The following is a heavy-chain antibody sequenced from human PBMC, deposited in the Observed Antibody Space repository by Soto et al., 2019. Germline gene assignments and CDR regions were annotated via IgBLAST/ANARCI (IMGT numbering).Heavy chain of an antibody. CDR2: IDYVGST. D-gene: IGHD3-3*01. J-gene: IGHJ4*02. CDR1: GDSFGGSGSSY. CDR3: ARQYITVFGVVNFRLALDYIDF. V-gene: IGHV4-39*01. Sequence: SDTLALTCTGPGDSFGGSGSSYSGWVRQPPGKGLEWLAIIDYVGSTYHTRSLKSRVTISVATSKNHFSLKLSSVTAADTAVYYCARQYITVFGVVNFRLALDYIDFWGQGALVTVSS.